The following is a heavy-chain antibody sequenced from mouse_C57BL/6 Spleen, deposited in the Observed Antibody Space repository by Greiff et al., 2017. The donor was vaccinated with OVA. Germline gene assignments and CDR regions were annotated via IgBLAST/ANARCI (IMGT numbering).Heavy chain of an antibody. D-gene: IGHD1-1*01. Sequence: VQLQQSGAELVRPGASVKLSCKASGYTFTDYSINWVKQRPGQGLEWIARIYPGSGNTYYNEKFKGKATLTAEKSSSTAYMQLSSLTSEDSAVYFCARSTTVVVDYWGQGTTLTVSS. CDR3: ARSTTVVVDY. J-gene: IGHJ2*01. CDR1: GYTFTDYS. V-gene: IGHV1-76*01. CDR2: IYPGSGNT.